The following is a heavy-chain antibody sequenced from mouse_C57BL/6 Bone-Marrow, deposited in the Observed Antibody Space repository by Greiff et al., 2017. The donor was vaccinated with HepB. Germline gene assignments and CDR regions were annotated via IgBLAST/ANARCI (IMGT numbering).Heavy chain of an antibody. Sequence: VQLQQPGAELVRPGSSVKLSCKASGYTFTSYWMHWVKQRPIQGLEWIGNIDPSDSETHYNQKFKDKATLTVDKSSSTAYMQLSSLTSEDSAVYYCARRGGGSGPYYAMDYWGQGTSVTVSS. CDR3: ARRGGGSGPYYAMDY. D-gene: IGHD3-2*02. CDR1: GYTFTSYW. V-gene: IGHV1-52*01. CDR2: IDPSDSET. J-gene: IGHJ4*01.